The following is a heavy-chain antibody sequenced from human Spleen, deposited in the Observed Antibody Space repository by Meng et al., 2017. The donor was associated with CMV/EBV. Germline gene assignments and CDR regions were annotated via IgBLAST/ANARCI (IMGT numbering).Heavy chain of an antibody. CDR3: ARGRVCSGRNDY. J-gene: IGHJ4*02. CDR2: VSRNSSST. D-gene: IGHD6-19*01. Sequence: CTASEHGATCSCVQWTRRGPGQGLGWGGWVSRNSSSTSYAQKFRYRVVMTGDRSIRTGSMELGRLGSDDTAVYYCARGRVCSGRNDYWGQGTLVTVSS. V-gene: IGHV1-2*02. CDR1: EHGATCSC.